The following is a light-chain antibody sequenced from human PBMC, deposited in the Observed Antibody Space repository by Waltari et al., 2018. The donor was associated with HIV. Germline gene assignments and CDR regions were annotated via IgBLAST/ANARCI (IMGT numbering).Light chain of an antibody. Sequence: DIQMTQSPSTLSASVGDRVTITCRASQGISYWFAWYQQKPGRAPKLLSHKASSLESGVPSRFSGSGSGTEFTLTISSLQPDDFATYYCQQSNSYSYTFGQGTKLEIK. CDR3: QQSNSYSYT. V-gene: IGKV1-5*03. J-gene: IGKJ2*01. CDR2: KAS. CDR1: QGISYW.